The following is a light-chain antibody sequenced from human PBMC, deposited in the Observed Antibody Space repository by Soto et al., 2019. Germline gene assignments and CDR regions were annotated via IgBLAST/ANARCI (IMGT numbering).Light chain of an antibody. CDR2: AAS. J-gene: IGKJ2*01. CDR1: QSISSY. V-gene: IGKV1-39*01. CDR3: HQSYSTRT. Sequence: DIQMTQSPSSLSASVGDRVTITCRASQSISSYLNWYQQKPGKAPKLLIYAASTLQSGVPSRFSGSGSGTDFTLTISSLQPEDFATYYCHQSYSTRTFG.